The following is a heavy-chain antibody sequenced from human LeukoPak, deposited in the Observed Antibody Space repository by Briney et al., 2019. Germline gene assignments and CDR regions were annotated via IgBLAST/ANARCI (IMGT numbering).Heavy chain of an antibody. D-gene: IGHD2-15*01. V-gene: IGHV3-30*18. CDR1: GFTLSSYG. Sequence: GRSLRLSCAASGFTLSSYGMHWVRQAPGKGLEWVAVISYDGSNQYYADSVKGRFTISRDNSKNTLYLQMNSLSAEDTAVYYCAKGGLQLLRYSFDMWGQGTMVTVSS. CDR3: AKGGLQLLRYSFDM. J-gene: IGHJ3*02. CDR2: ISYDGSNQ.